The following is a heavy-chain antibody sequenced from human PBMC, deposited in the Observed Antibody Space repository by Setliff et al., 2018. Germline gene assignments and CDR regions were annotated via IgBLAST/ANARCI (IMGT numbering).Heavy chain of an antibody. D-gene: IGHD3-3*01. Sequence: ASVKVSCKASGYTFTGYYMHWVRQAPGQGLEWMGWMNPNSGNTGYTQKFQGRVTMTRNTSISTAYMELSRLRSDDTAVYYCARGRDFWSGYLVYWGQGTLVTVSS. CDR2: MNPNSGNT. J-gene: IGHJ4*02. CDR3: ARGRDFWSGYLVY. CDR1: GYTFTGYY. V-gene: IGHV1-8*02.